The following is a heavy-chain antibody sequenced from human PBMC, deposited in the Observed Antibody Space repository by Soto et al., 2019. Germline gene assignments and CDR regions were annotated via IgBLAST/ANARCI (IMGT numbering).Heavy chain of an antibody. D-gene: IGHD4-17*01. J-gene: IGHJ4*02. Sequence: QVQLQQWGAGLLKPSETLSLTCAVYGGSFSGYYWSWIRQPPGKGLEWIGEINHSGSTNYNPSLKIRVTISVDTSKNQFSLKLSSVTAADTAVYYCARNGDTNFDYWGQETLVTVSS. CDR2: INHSGST. CDR1: GGSFSGYY. CDR3: ARNGDTNFDY. V-gene: IGHV4-34*01.